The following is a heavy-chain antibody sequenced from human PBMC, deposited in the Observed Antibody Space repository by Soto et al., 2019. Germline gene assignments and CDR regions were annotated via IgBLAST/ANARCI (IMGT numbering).Heavy chain of an antibody. J-gene: IGHJ4*02. Sequence: ASVKVSCKASGYTFTSYYMHWVRQAPGQGLEWMGIINPSGGSTSYAQKFQGRVTMTRDTSTSTVYMELSSLRSEDTAVYYCARGEDVTIFGVVIPYFDYWGQGTLVTVS. CDR3: ARGEDVTIFGVVIPYFDY. CDR2: INPSGGST. D-gene: IGHD3-3*01. V-gene: IGHV1-46*01. CDR1: GYTFTSYY.